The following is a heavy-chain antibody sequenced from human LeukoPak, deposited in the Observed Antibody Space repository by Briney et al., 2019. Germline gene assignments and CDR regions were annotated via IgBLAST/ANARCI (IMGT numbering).Heavy chain of an antibody. V-gene: IGHV5-51*01. Sequence: GESLKISCKGSGYTFTNYWIGWVRQMPGKGLEWMGIIYPGDSDTKYSPSFQGQVTISADKSITTAYLQWSSLKASDTAMYYCARTRSGSYYFPFDYWGQGTLVTVSS. CDR1: GYTFTNYW. CDR2: IYPGDSDT. J-gene: IGHJ4*02. D-gene: IGHD3-10*01. CDR3: ARTRSGSYYFPFDY.